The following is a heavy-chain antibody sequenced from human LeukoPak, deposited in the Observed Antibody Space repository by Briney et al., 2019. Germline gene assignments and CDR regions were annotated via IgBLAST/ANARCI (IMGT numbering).Heavy chain of an antibody. D-gene: IGHD3-22*01. J-gene: IGHJ4*02. CDR3: AREEYYDDSGYYFCYFDS. Sequence: SQTLSLTCSVSGGSISSDNYCWTWIRQPAGKGLEWIGRFHTGGSANYNPSLKSRVTISVDTSNNQFSLRLNSVTAADTAIYYCAREEYYDDSGYYFCYFDSWGQGTLVTVSS. CDR2: FHTGGSA. V-gene: IGHV4-61*02. CDR1: GGSISSDNYC.